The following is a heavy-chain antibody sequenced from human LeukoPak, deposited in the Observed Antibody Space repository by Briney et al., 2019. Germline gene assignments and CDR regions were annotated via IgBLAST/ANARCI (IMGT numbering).Heavy chain of an antibody. CDR1: AGSISSSSYF. D-gene: IGHD3-22*01. CDR3: ARRLRVYYYDSSRYYWEDFDY. CDR2: IYCSGST. V-gene: IGHV4-39*01. J-gene: IGHJ4*02. Sequence: PSETLFLTCTISAGSISSSSYFCGLSRQPPVKGLEWVGRIYCSGSTYYSPSLQSRVTISVDTSNSTFSMQLSTVTAADTAVYYCARRLRVYYYDSSRYYWEDFDYRGQGTLVTVSS.